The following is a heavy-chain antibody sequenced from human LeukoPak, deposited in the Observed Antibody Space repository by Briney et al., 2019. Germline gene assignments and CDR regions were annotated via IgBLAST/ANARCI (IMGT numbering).Heavy chain of an antibody. J-gene: IGHJ6*03. CDR2: ITWDGGST. V-gene: IGHV3-43D*03. D-gene: IGHD2/OR15-2a*01. CDR3: AKDRAARGRGNYFYMDV. Sequence: GGSLRLSCVASGFTFSNYWMSWVRQAPGKGLEWVSHITWDGGSTHYADSVEGRFTISRDNRENSLYLQMNSLRPEDTALYYCAKDRAARGRGNYFYMDVWGKGTTVTVSS. CDR1: GFTFSNYW.